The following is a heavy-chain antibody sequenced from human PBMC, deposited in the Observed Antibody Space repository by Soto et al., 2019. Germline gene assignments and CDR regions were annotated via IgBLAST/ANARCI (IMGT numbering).Heavy chain of an antibody. CDR1: GYSFTSYW. V-gene: IGHV5-51*01. CDR3: ARPYSNGWYAIDC. CDR2: IYPGDSDT. J-gene: IGHJ4*02. D-gene: IGHD6-19*01. Sequence: GESLKISCKGSGYSFTSYWIGWVRQIPGKGLEWMGIIYPGDSDTRYSPSFQGQVTISADKSISTAYLQWSSLKASDTAMYYWARPYSNGWYAIDCWGQGTLVTVSS.